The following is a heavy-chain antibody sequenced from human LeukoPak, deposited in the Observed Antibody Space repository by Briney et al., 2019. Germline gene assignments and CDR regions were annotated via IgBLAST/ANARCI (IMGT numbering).Heavy chain of an antibody. J-gene: IGHJ4*02. Sequence: ASVKVSCKASGYTFTSHYMHWVRQAPGQGLEWMGIINPSGGSTSYAQKFQGRVTMTRDTSTSTVYMELSSLRSEDTAVYYCARGHCSSTSCYPAAFDYWGQGTLVTVSS. V-gene: IGHV1-46*01. D-gene: IGHD2-2*01. CDR2: INPSGGST. CDR1: GYTFTSHY. CDR3: ARGHCSSTSCYPAAFDY.